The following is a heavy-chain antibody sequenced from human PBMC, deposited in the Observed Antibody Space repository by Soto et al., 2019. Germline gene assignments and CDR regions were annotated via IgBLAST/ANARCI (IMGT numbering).Heavy chain of an antibody. D-gene: IGHD6-19*01. J-gene: IGHJ4*02. CDR1: GFRFNTHG. V-gene: IGHV3-33*01. Sequence: QVQLVESGGGVVQPGTSLRLSCAASGFRFNTHGMHWIRQTPAKGLEWVAVIWFDGSKKYYEDSVTGRFTISRDNSRSALYLEMDSLRVEDTGVYYCARSSGLGIDFWGQGTLVTVSS. CDR3: ARSSGLGIDF. CDR2: IWFDGSKK.